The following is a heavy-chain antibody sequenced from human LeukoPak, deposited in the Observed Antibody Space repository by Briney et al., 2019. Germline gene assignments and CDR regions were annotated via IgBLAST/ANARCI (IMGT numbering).Heavy chain of an antibody. J-gene: IGHJ4*02. Sequence: SETLSLTCSVSGGSINSSNYCWGWIRQPPGQGLEWIANVYYGGSTYYNPSLKSRITISLDTSKNQFSLKLSSVTAADTAVYYCARRTYYHTSGYPHYFDYWGQGTLVTVSS. V-gene: IGHV4-39*01. D-gene: IGHD3-22*01. CDR1: GGSINSSNYC. CDR2: VYYGGST. CDR3: ARRTYYHTSGYPHYFDY.